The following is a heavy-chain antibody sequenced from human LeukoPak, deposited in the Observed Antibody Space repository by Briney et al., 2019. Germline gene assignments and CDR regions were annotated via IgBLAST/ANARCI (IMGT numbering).Heavy chain of an antibody. CDR3: AKGGLRSTPLDY. CDR1: GFTFSSYS. J-gene: IGHJ4*02. Sequence: PGGSLRLSCAASGFTFSSYSMTWVRQAPGKGLQWVSVLSTSGASTYYVDSVKGRFTISRDNSKNTLYLQMNSLRAEDTAIYCCAKGGLRSTPLDYWGQGTLVTVSS. D-gene: IGHD4-17*01. CDR2: LSTSGAST. V-gene: IGHV3-23*01.